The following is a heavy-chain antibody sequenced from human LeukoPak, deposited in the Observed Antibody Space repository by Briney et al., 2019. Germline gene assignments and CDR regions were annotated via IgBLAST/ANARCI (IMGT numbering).Heavy chain of an antibody. Sequence: GGSLRLSCAASGFTFSSYEMNWVRQAPGKGLEWVSYISSSGSTIYYADSVKGRFTISRDNAKNSLYLQMNSLRAEDTAVYYCASDGMAAAGPKGDYWGQGTLVTVSS. V-gene: IGHV3-48*03. CDR2: ISSSGSTI. CDR1: GFTFSSYE. CDR3: ASDGMAAAGPKGDY. J-gene: IGHJ4*02. D-gene: IGHD6-13*01.